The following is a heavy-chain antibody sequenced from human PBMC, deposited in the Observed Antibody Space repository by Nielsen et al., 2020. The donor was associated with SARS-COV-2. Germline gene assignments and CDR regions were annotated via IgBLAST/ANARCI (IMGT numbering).Heavy chain of an antibody. J-gene: IGHJ6*02. V-gene: IGHV3-9*01. D-gene: IGHD3-10*01. CDR3: AKDGLWFGDPGDYYGMDV. Sequence: WIRQPPGKGLEWVSGISWNSGSIGYADSVKGRFTISRDNAKNSLYLQMNSLRAEDTALYYCAKDGLWFGDPGDYYGMDVWGQATTVTVSS. CDR2: ISWNSGSI.